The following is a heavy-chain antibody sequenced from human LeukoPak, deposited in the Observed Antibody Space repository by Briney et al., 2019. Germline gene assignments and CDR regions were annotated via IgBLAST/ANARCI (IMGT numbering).Heavy chain of an antibody. V-gene: IGHV1-46*01. D-gene: IGHD5-12*01. CDR1: GYTLSTYY. Sequence: ASVKVSCKASGYTLSTYYMHWVRQAPGQGLECMGVIRPSNGITTYAQKFQGRVTMTRDMSTSTVYMELRSLKSDDTAVYYCARDKNILATIRIHYYYYYMDVWGKGTTVTVSS. CDR2: IRPSNGIT. J-gene: IGHJ6*03. CDR3: ARDKNILATIRIHYYYYYMDV.